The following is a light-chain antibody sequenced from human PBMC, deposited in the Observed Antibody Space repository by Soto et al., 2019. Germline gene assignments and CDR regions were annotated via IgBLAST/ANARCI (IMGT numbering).Light chain of an antibody. Sequence: DIQMAQSPSSLSASVGDTITITCRASRNINTYLNWYQQKPGKAPKLLIFGASRLQSGVPSRFSGSGSRTDFTLTITSLQPEDFATYCCHQTSAAPFPFGPGTKVDIK. J-gene: IGKJ3*01. CDR3: HQTSAAPFP. CDR2: GAS. V-gene: IGKV1-39*01. CDR1: RNINTY.